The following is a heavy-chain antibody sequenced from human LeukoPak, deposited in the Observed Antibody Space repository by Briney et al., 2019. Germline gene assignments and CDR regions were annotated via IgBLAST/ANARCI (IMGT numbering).Heavy chain of an antibody. V-gene: IGHV1-18*01. CDR2: ISAYNGNT. D-gene: IGHD6-13*01. CDR1: GGTFSSYA. J-gene: IGHJ6*02. CDR3: ARDDHVIAAANYYYYGMDV. Sequence: ASVKVSCKASGGTFSSYAISWVRQAPGQGLEWMGWISAYNGNTNYAQKLQGRVTMTTDTSTSTAYMELRSLRSDDTAVYYCARDDHVIAAANYYYYGMDVWGQGTTVTVSS.